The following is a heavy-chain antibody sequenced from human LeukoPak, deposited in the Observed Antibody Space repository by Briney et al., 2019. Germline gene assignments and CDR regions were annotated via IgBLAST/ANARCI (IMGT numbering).Heavy chain of an antibody. CDR3: ARKDYYDSSGYGY. Sequence: ASVKVSCEASGYTFITYGISWVRQAPGQGLEWMGWINPNSGGTNYAQKFQGRVTMTRDTSISTAYMELSRLRSDDTAVYYCARKDYYDSSGYGYWGQGTLVTVSS. CDR1: GYTFITYG. CDR2: INPNSGGT. V-gene: IGHV1-2*02. J-gene: IGHJ4*02. D-gene: IGHD3-22*01.